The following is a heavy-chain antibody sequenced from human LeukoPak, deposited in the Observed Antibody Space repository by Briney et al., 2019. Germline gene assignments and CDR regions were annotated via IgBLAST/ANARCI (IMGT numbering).Heavy chain of an antibody. D-gene: IGHD1-26*01. J-gene: IGHJ4*02. CDR3: AKDRSGSYYYFHY. V-gene: IGHV3-48*01. CDR1: GFSFSGYT. Sequence: PGGSLRLSCAASGFSFSGYTMNWVRQAPGKGLEWISYISTSNNIIYYADSVKGRFTISRDNSKNTLYLQMNSLRAEDTAVYYCAKDRSGSYYYFHYWGQGTLVTVSS. CDR2: ISTSNNII.